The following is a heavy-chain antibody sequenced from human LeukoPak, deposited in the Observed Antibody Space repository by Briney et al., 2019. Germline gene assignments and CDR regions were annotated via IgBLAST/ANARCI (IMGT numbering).Heavy chain of an antibody. J-gene: IGHJ3*02. CDR2: IWYDGSNK. Sequence: GGSLRLSCAASGFTFSSYGMHWVRQAPGKGLEWVAVIWYDGSNKYYADSVKGRFTISRDNSKNTLYLQMNGLRAEDTAVYYCARVFNRRGANRDAFDIWGQGTMVTVSS. D-gene: IGHD3-10*01. CDR3: ARVFNRRGANRDAFDI. V-gene: IGHV3-33*01. CDR1: GFTFSSYG.